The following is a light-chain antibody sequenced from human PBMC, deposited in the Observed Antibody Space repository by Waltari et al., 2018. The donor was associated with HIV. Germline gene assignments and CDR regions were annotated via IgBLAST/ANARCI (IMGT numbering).Light chain of an antibody. Sequence: QSVLTQPPSVSAAPGRKVTISCSGSSSNIGNNYVSWYQQLPGTAPKLLIYDYNKRPSGIPDRFSCSKSCTSATLGITGLQTWDESDYYCGTWDSSLSADVVFGGGTKLTVL. CDR1: SSNIGNNY. CDR3: GTWDSSLSADVV. J-gene: IGLJ2*01. CDR2: DYN. V-gene: IGLV1-51*01.